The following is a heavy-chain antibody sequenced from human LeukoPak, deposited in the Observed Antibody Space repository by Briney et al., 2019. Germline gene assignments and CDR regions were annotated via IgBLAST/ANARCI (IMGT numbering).Heavy chain of an antibody. V-gene: IGHV1-2*04. CDR1: GYTFTCYY. Sequence: ASVKVSCKASGYTFTCYYMHWVRQAPGQWLEWMGWINPNSGGTNYAQKFQGWVTMTRDTSISTAYMELSRLRSDDTAVYYCARVGPYGSNAFDIWGQGTMVTVSS. D-gene: IGHD3-10*01. J-gene: IGHJ3*02. CDR2: INPNSGGT. CDR3: ARVGPYGSNAFDI.